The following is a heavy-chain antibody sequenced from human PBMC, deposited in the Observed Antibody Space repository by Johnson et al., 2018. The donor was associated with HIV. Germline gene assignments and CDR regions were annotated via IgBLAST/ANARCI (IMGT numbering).Heavy chain of an antibody. J-gene: IGHJ3*02. CDR2: ISYDGSNK. D-gene: IGHD4-17*01. CDR1: GFSFSSYD. Sequence: QVQLVESGGGVVQPGRSLRLSCAASGFSFSSYDMHWVRQAPGKGLEWVAVISYDGSNKYYADSVKGRFTISRDNSKNTLYLQMNSLRAEDTAVYYCAKLPVLYGDFDDAFNIWGQGTMGTVAS. V-gene: IGHV3-30*18. CDR3: AKLPVLYGDFDDAFNI.